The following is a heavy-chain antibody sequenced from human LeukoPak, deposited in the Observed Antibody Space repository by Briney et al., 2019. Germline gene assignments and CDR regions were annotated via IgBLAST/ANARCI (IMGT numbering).Heavy chain of an antibody. V-gene: IGHV3-74*01. Sequence: GGSLRLSCEASGFTFSDYWMHWVRQTPGKGLVWVSRISYDGGGTNYADSVKGRFTISRDNAKNTLYLQMNSLRVEDTAVYYCVRNMVRGVVYFDSWGQGALVTVSS. D-gene: IGHD3-10*01. CDR3: VRNMVRGVVYFDS. CDR1: GFTFSDYW. J-gene: IGHJ4*02. CDR2: ISYDGGGT.